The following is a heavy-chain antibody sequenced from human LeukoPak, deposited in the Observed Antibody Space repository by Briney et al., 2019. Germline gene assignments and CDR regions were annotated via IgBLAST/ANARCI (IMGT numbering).Heavy chain of an antibody. CDR3: ARHYNLYYGSGSPLYYYYMDV. CDR1: GGSISSSSYY. J-gene: IGHJ6*03. CDR2: IYYSGST. V-gene: IGHV4-39*01. D-gene: IGHD3-10*01. Sequence: PSETLSLTCTVSGGSISSSSYYWGWIRQPPGKGLEWIGSIYYSGSTYYNPSLKSRVTISVDTSKNQFSLKLSSVTAADTAVYYCARHYNLYYGSGSPLYYYYMDVWGKGTTVTVSS.